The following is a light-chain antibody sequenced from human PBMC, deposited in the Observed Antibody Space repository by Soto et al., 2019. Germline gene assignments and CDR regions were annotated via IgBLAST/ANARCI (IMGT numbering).Light chain of an antibody. CDR2: GAS. J-gene: IGKJ4*01. V-gene: IGKV3-20*01. Sequence: EFVLTQSPGTLSLSPGERATLSCRASQSVSSSYLAWYQQKPGQAPRILIYGASTRATDIPDRFSGSGSGTDCTLTISRLEPEDFAVYYCQQYGSSSPLTFGGGTKVEIK. CDR3: QQYGSSSPLT. CDR1: QSVSSSY.